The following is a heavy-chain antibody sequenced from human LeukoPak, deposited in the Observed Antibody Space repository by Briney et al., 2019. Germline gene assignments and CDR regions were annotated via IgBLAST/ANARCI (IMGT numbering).Heavy chain of an antibody. J-gene: IGHJ4*02. CDR3: ARGQGQQLLDPFDY. D-gene: IGHD6-13*01. CDR1: GGTFSSYA. V-gene: IGHV1-69*01. Sequence: SVKVSCNSSGGTFSSYAISWVRQAPGQGLERMGGIIPIFGTANYAQKFQGRVTITADESTSTAYMELSSLRSEDTAVYYCARGQGQQLLDPFDYWGQGTLVTVSS. CDR2: IIPIFGTA.